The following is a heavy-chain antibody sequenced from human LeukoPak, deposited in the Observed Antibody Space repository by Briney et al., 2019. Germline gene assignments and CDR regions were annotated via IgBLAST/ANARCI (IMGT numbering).Heavy chain of an antibody. D-gene: IGHD1-14*01. Sequence: ASVKVSCKASGYTFTSYYMHWVRHAPGQGLEWMGIINPSGGSTSYAQKFQGRVTMTRDMSTSTVYMELSSLRSEDTAVYYCARSRVQHRNQDLFDYWGQGTLVTVSS. CDR3: ARSRVQHRNQDLFDY. V-gene: IGHV1-46*01. CDR2: INPSGGST. CDR1: GYTFTSYY. J-gene: IGHJ4*02.